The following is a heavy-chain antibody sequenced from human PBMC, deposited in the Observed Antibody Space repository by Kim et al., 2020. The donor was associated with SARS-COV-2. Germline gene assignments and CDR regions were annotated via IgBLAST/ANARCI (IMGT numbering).Heavy chain of an antibody. J-gene: IGHJ4*02. CDR3: ARDSYGGNDY. D-gene: IGHD3-16*01. CDR2: GT. Sequence: GTKYAQKFQGRVTMTRDTSISTAYMELSRLRSDDTAVYYCARDSYGGNDYWGQGTLVTVSS. V-gene: IGHV1-2*02.